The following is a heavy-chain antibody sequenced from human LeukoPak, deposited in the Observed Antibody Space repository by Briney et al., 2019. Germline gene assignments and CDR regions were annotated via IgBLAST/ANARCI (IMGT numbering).Heavy chain of an antibody. D-gene: IGHD3-16*01. Sequence: GGSLRLSCAASGFIFSGHWMHWVRQAPGEGLVCVARIKKDGTYRDYGDSVKGRFTISRDNAKNTLYLQMNSLRVEDTARYYWVVDYDVYGFDYWGQPTVVTDSS. V-gene: IGHV3-74*01. CDR2: IKKDGTYR. CDR3: VVDYDVYGFDY. CDR1: GFIFSGHW. J-gene: IGHJ4*02.